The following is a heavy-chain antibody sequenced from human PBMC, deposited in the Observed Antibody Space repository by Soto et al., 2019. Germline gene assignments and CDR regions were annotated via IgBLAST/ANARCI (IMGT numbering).Heavy chain of an antibody. J-gene: IGHJ4*01. V-gene: IGHV3-23*01. D-gene: IGHD2-21*02. Sequence: EVQLLESGGGLVQPGGSLRLSCAASGFTFSNYAMSWVRQAPGKGLEWVSGISGGGGSSYYADSVKGRFTISRDNSKNTLYLQMNSLRAEDRAVYYCADNRGVDCQSEFFYWGHGTLVIVSS. CDR1: GFTFSNYA. CDR2: ISGGGGSS. CDR3: ADNRGVDCQSEFFY.